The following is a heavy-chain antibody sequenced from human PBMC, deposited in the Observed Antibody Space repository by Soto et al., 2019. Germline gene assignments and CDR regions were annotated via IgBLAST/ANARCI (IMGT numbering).Heavy chain of an antibody. CDR2: MNPGSGKT. J-gene: IGHJ5*02. Sequence: QVQLVQSGAEVREPGASVRVSCKASGYTFVNFDISWVRQAAGQGVEWLGWMNPGSGKTGYASKCQGRVAMTRDASTGTSHLEVSSLTSDYTAVYYCARMASAGTLNWFDPWGQGTLVTVSS. CDR3: ARMASAGTLNWFDP. CDR1: GYTFVNFD. V-gene: IGHV1-8*02. D-gene: IGHD6-13*01.